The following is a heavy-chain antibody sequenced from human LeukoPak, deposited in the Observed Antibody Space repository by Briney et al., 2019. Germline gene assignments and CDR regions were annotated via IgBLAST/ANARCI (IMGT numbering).Heavy chain of an antibody. CDR2: ISGSGGST. Sequence: PGGSLRLSCAASGFTFSSYAMSWVRQAPGKGLEWVSAISGSGGSTYYADSVKGRFTISRDNSKNTLYLLMNSLRAEDTAVYYCAKEGWLRLNPYYSYYMDVWGKGTTVTVSS. CDR1: GFTFSSYA. CDR3: AKEGWLRLNPYYSYYMDV. D-gene: IGHD5-12*01. V-gene: IGHV3-23*01. J-gene: IGHJ6*03.